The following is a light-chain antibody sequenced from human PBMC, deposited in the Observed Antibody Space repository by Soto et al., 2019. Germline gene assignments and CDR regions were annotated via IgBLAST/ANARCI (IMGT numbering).Light chain of an antibody. V-gene: IGLV2-14*03. Sequence: QSALTQPASVSGSPGQSIAISCTGTSSDVGAYDFVSWYQQHPDKAPKLLIYEVSNRPSGVSDRFSGSKSVNTATLTISGLQAEDEADYYCSSHTTSNTRVFGTETKRTV. J-gene: IGLJ1*01. CDR3: SSHTTSNTRV. CDR1: SSDVGAYDF. CDR2: EVS.